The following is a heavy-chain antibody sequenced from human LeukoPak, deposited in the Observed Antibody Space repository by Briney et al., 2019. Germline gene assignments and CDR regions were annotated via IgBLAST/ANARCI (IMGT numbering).Heavy chain of an antibody. Sequence: GGSLRLSCAASGFTFSNAWMSWVRQAPGKGLEWVSGISPSGDITYYADSVKGRFTISRDNSKNTLYLEVISLTAEDTAVYYCAKDDAWLRFGEWSQGTPVTVSS. CDR1: GFTFSNAW. D-gene: IGHD3-10*01. CDR3: AKDDAWLRFGE. V-gene: IGHV3-23*01. CDR2: ISPSGDIT. J-gene: IGHJ4*02.